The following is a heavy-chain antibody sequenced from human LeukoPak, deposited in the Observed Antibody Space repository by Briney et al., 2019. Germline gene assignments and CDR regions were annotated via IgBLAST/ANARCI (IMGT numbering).Heavy chain of an antibody. V-gene: IGHV3-23*01. CDR1: GFTFSAYA. J-gene: IGHJ3*01. CDR2: ISGSGHLI. CDR3: AKDPNGDFVGAFDS. Sequence: GGSLTLSCEASGFTFSAYAMVWVRQAPGRGLEWVSGISGSGHLIYYADSVKDRFAISRDNSKNTLYLQMTSLRAEDAAMYYCAKDPNGDFVGAFDSWGQGTKVIVSS. D-gene: IGHD4-17*01.